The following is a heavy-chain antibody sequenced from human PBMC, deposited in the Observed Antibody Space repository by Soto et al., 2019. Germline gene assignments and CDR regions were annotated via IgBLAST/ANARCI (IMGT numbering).Heavy chain of an antibody. CDR2: ISPRSVGT. CDR1: GYSFTGNY. CDR3: ARGGYSSSYYGYDY. D-gene: IGHD6-13*01. Sequence: QVQLVQSGAEVKKPGASVKVSCRTSGYSFTGNYIHWVRQAPGQGLEWMGWISPRSVGTKYAQKFQGWVTMIRDTSISTVYMELSILRSDVTAVYYCARGGYSSSYYGYDYWGQGTLVTVSS. J-gene: IGHJ4*02. V-gene: IGHV1-2*04.